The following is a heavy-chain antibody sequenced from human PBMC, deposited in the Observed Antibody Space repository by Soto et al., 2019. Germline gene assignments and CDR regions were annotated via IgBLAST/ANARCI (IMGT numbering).Heavy chain of an antibody. D-gene: IGHD3-3*01. CDR2: IYWDDDK. J-gene: IGHJ4*02. V-gene: IGHV2-5*02. Sequence: SGPTLVNPTQTLTLTCTFSGFSLSTSGVGVGWIRQPPGKALEWLALIYWDDDKRYSPSLKSRLTITKDTSKNQVVLTMTNMDPVDTATYYCAHYYTQVRVPYGRYFEYRGQGTLVTVSS. CDR1: GFSLSTSGVG. CDR3: AHYYTQVRVPYGRYFEY.